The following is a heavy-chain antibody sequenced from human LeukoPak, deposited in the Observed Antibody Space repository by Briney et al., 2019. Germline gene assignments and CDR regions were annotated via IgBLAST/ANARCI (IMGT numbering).Heavy chain of an antibody. Sequence: AGGSLRLSCAASGFTFSSYSMNWVRQAPGKGLGWVSSISSSSSYIYYADSVKGRFTISRDNAKNSLYLQMNSLRAEDTAVYYCARATMITFGGVIVRPFDYWGQGTLVTVSS. CDR1: GFTFSSYS. CDR2: ISSSSSYI. D-gene: IGHD3-16*02. CDR3: ARATMITFGGVIVRPFDY. V-gene: IGHV3-21*01. J-gene: IGHJ4*02.